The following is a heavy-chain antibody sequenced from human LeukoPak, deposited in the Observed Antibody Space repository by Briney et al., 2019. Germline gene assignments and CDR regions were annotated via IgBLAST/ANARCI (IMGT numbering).Heavy chain of an antibody. J-gene: IGHJ6*02. CDR3: ARGPYSSSSYYYYYYGMDV. CDR2: INHSGST. CDR1: GGSFSGYY. D-gene: IGHD6-13*01. V-gene: IGHV4-34*01. Sequence: KPSETLSLTCAVYGGSFSGYYWSWIRQPPGKGLEWIGEINHSGSTNYNPSLKSRVTISVDTSKNQFSLKLSSVTAADTAVYYRARGPYSSSSYYYYYYGMDVWGQGTTVTVSS.